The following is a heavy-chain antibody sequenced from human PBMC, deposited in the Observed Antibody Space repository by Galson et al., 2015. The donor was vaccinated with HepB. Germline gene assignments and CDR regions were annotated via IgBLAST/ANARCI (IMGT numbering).Heavy chain of an antibody. J-gene: IGHJ3*02. CDR2: ISSSSSYI. D-gene: IGHD3-10*01. CDR1: GFTFSSYS. CDR3: ARYISWFGESSIAFDI. Sequence: SLRLSCAASGFTFSSYSMNWVRQAPGKGLEWVSSISSSSSYIYYADSVKGRFTISRDNAKNSLYLQMNSLRAEDTAVYYCARYISWFGESSIAFDIWGQGTMVTVSS. V-gene: IGHV3-21*01.